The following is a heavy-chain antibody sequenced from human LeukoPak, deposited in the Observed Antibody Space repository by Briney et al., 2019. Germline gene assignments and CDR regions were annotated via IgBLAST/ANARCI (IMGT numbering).Heavy chain of an antibody. CDR2: INPNSGGT. D-gene: IGHD2-8*01. V-gene: IGHV1-2*02. CDR1: GYTFTGYY. J-gene: IGHJ5*02. Sequence: ASVKVSCKASGYTFTGYYMHWVRQAPGQGLEWMGWINPNSGGTNYAQKFQGRVTMTRDTSISTAYMELSRLRSDDTAVYYCARERTNGALAPNNWFDPWGQGTLVTVSS. CDR3: ARERTNGALAPNNWFDP.